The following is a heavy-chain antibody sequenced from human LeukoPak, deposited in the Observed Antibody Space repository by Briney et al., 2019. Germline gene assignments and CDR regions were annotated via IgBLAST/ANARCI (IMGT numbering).Heavy chain of an antibody. Sequence: GASVKVSCKASGYTFTGYYMHWVRQAPGQGLEWMGWINPNSGGTNYAQKFQGRVTMTRDTSISTAYMELSRLRSDDTAVYYCARDQGRYSSSPDYWGQGTLVTVSS. J-gene: IGHJ4*02. CDR3: ARDQGRYSSSPDY. CDR1: GYTFTGYY. CDR2: INPNSGGT. V-gene: IGHV1-2*02. D-gene: IGHD6-6*01.